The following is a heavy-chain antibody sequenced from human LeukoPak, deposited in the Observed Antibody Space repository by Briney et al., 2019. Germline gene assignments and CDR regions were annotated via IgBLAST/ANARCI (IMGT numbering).Heavy chain of an antibody. J-gene: IGHJ3*02. CDR2: IYSSGST. CDR1: GGSFSGYF. V-gene: IGHV4-59*01. CDR3: ARVDTSLVPDAFDI. D-gene: IGHD5-18*01. Sequence: SETLSLTCTVSGGSFSGYFWSWLRQPPGKGLEWIGYIYSSGSTNYNPSLKSRGSISADTSKNEFSLKLRSVTAADPAVYFCARVDTSLVPDAFDIWGQGSMVTVSS.